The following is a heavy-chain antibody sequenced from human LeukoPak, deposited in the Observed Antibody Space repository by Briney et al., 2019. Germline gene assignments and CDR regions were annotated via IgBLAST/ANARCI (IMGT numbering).Heavy chain of an antibody. D-gene: IGHD5-18*01. CDR3: ARPRRGYSSRDAFDI. V-gene: IGHV4-59*01. CDR2: IYYSGST. CDR1: GGSFSSYY. Sequence: SETLSLTCTVSGGSFSSYYWSWIRQPPGKGLEWIGYIYYSGSTNYNPSLKSRVTISVDTSKNQFSLKLSSVTAADTAVYYCARPRRGYSSRDAFDIWGQGTMVTVSS. J-gene: IGHJ3*02.